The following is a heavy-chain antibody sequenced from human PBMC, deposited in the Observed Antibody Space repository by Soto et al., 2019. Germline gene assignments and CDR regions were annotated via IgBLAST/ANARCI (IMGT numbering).Heavy chain of an antibody. CDR2: ILYDGSNK. Sequence: GGSLRLSCAASGFSHGSYGTHWVRQAPGKGLEWVAAILYDGSNKYYVDSVKGRFTISRDNSKTSLYLQMNSLRAEDTALYYCAKDRGSGSYAANYYYYGMDVWGQGTTVTVSS. J-gene: IGHJ6*02. CDR1: GFSHGSYG. D-gene: IGHD3-10*01. CDR3: AKDRGSGSYAANYYYYGMDV. V-gene: IGHV3-30*18.